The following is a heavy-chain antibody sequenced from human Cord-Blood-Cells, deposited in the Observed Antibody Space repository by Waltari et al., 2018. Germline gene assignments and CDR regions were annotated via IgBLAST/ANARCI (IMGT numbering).Heavy chain of an antibody. D-gene: IGHD1-26*01. CDR2: ISGSGGST. J-gene: IGHJ6*02. Sequence: EVQLLESGGGLVQPGGSLRLSCAASGFTFSSYAMSWVRQAPGKGLEWVSAISGSGGSTEYADSVKGRFTISRDNSKNTLYLQMNSLRAEDTAVYYCAKDLSGSYYYYYGMDVWGQGTTVTVSS. CDR1: GFTFSSYA. V-gene: IGHV3-23*01. CDR3: AKDLSGSYYYYYGMDV.